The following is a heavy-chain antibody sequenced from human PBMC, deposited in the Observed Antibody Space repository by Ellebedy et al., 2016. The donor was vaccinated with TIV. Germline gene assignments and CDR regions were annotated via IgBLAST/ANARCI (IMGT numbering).Heavy chain of an antibody. Sequence: PGGSLRLSCAASGFSLSIYSMNRVRQAPGKGLEWVSCISTTSEYIYYADSVKGRFTISRDNAKNSLYLQMNSLRAEDTAVYYCARVRNRILGASDYWGQGTLVTVSS. CDR3: ARVRNRILGASDY. V-gene: IGHV3-21*01. D-gene: IGHD1-26*01. CDR1: GFSLSIYS. CDR2: ISTTSEYI. J-gene: IGHJ4*02.